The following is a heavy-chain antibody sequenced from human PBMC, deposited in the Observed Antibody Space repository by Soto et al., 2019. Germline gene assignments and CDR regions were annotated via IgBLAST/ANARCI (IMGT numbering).Heavy chain of an antibody. V-gene: IGHV3-23*01. CDR3: AKIYDFWSRHHDSFDV. CDR2: TSGNGGDT. CDR1: GFSFGRYA. Sequence: QLFESGGGLVQPGGSLRLSCVASGFSFGRYAMTWVRQAPGKGLEWVSGTSGNGGDTYYVDSVKGRFTISRDNPKNTLDLQMNSLRVEDTAIYYCAKIYDFWSRHHDSFDVWGQGTSVTVSS. D-gene: IGHD3-3*01. J-gene: IGHJ3*01.